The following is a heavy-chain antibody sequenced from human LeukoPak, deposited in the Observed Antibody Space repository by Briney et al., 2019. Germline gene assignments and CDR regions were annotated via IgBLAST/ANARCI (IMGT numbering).Heavy chain of an antibody. CDR2: MNPNSGNT. Sequence: ASVKVSCKASGYTFTSYDINWVRQATGQGLEWMGWMNPNSGNTGYAQKFQGRVTITRNTSISTAYMELSSLRSEDTAVYYCARDGPIVPAAKKYYYYMDVWGKGTTVTVSS. V-gene: IGHV1-8*03. CDR1: GYTFTSYD. D-gene: IGHD2-2*01. J-gene: IGHJ6*03. CDR3: ARDGPIVPAAKKYYYYMDV.